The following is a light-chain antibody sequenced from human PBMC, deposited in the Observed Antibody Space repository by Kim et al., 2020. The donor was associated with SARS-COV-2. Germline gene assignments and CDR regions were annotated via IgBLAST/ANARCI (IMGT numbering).Light chain of an antibody. Sequence: ASFGDRVTITCRASQGIAKDLSWFQQKPGKAPKSLVYGASSLQSGAPSRFSGSGSGTEFTLTITSLQPEDFAAYFCQQYNSYPLTFGGGTKVDIK. CDR3: QQYNSYPLT. V-gene: IGKV1-16*01. J-gene: IGKJ4*01. CDR1: QGIAKD. CDR2: GAS.